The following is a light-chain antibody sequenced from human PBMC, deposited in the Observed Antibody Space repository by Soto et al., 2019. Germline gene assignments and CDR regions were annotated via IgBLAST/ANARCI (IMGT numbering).Light chain of an antibody. Sequence: QSVLTQPPSTSGTPGQRVTISCSGSSSNIGSNAVTWHQQLPGTAPKLLIYSNTQRPSGVPDRITGSKSGTSASLAISGLQSEDESTYYCATWDDSLNVWIFGGGTKLTVL. J-gene: IGLJ2*01. CDR3: ATWDDSLNVWI. CDR2: SNT. CDR1: SSNIGSNA. V-gene: IGLV1-44*01.